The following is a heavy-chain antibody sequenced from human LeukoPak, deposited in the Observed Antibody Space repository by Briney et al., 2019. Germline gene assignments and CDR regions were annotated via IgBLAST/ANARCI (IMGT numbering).Heavy chain of an antibody. Sequence: GGSLRLSCAASGFTFSSYAMSWVRQAPGKGLEWVSAISGSGGSTYYADSVKGRFTISRDNSKNTLYLQMNSLRPDDTAVYYCAKGSVGTPPPFDFWGQGTLVTVSS. V-gene: IGHV3-23*01. J-gene: IGHJ4*02. CDR3: AKGSVGTPPPFDF. CDR2: ISGSGGST. CDR1: GFTFSSYA. D-gene: IGHD2-15*01.